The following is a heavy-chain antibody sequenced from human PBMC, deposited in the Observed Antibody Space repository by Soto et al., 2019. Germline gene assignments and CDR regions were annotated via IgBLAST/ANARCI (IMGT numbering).Heavy chain of an antibody. CDR1: GYSFTSYW. V-gene: IGHV3-23*01. Sequence: PGESLKISCKGSGYSFTSYWIGWVRQMPGKGPEWVSDISGSGVTTNYADAIKGRFTISRDNSNNTLFLQMDSLRADDTAVYYCAKELVASLRYSGMKVWGQGTTVTVSS. CDR2: ISGSGVTT. CDR3: AKELVASLRYSGMKV. D-gene: IGHD5-18*01. J-gene: IGHJ6*02.